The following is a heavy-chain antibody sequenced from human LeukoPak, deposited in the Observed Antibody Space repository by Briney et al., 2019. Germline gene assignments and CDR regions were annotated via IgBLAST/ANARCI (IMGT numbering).Heavy chain of an antibody. CDR3: AKGDHYDTSGYDAFDI. CDR2: IRYDGSNK. V-gene: IGHV3-30*02. J-gene: IGHJ3*02. CDR1: GFTFSSYG. Sequence: PGGSLRLSCAASGFTFSSYGMHWVRQAPGKGLEWVAFIRYDGSNKYYANSVKGRFTISRDNSKNTLYLQMNSLRAEDTALYYCAKGDHYDTSGYDAFDIWGQGTKVTVSS. D-gene: IGHD3-22*01.